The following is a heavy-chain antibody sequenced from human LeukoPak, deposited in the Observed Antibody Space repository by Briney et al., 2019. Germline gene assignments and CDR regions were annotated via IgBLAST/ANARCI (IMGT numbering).Heavy chain of an antibody. V-gene: IGHV3-48*01. CDR2: IGIDSGNT. CDR3: ARGGCGGDCYWPYYYFDY. CDR1: GFTFSDYS. J-gene: IGHJ4*02. Sequence: PGGSLRLSCAASGFTFSDYSMNWVRQAPGKGLEWISYIGIDSGNTNYADSVKGRFTISGDKAKNSLYLQMNSLRAEDTAVYYCARGGCGGDCYWPYYYFDYWGQGTLVTVSS. D-gene: IGHD2-21*02.